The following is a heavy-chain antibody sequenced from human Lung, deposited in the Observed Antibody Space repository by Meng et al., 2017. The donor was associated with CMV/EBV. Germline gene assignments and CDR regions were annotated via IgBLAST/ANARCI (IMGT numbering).Heavy chain of an antibody. Sequence: SXAASGFTFSSYSMNWVRQAPGKGLEWVSSISSSSSYIYYADSVKGRFTISRDNAKNSLYLQMNSLRAEDTAVYYCAEDLGNRYGYDYYYYYGMDVXGQGXTVTVSS. CDR3: AEDLGNRYGYDYYYYYGMDV. CDR1: GFTFSSYS. D-gene: IGHD5-18*01. J-gene: IGHJ6*02. CDR2: ISSSSSYI. V-gene: IGHV3-21*01.